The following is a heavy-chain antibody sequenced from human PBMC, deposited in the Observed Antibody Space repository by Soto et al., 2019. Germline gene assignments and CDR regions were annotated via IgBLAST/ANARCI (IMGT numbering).Heavy chain of an antibody. D-gene: IGHD3-22*01. V-gene: IGHV4-30-2*01. Sequence: QLQLQESGSGLVKPSQTLSLTCAVSGGSISSGGYSWSWIRQPPGKGLEWIGYIYHSGSTYYNPSLKSRVTISVDRSKNQFSLKLSSVTAADTAVYYCARVTPYYYDSSGYYSYAFDIWGQGTMVTVSS. CDR1: GGSISSGGYS. J-gene: IGHJ3*02. CDR3: ARVTPYYYDSSGYYSYAFDI. CDR2: IYHSGST.